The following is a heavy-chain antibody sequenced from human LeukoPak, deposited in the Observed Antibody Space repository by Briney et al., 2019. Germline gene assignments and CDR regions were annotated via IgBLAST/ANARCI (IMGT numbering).Heavy chain of an antibody. V-gene: IGHV1-18*01. CDR3: ARAPITIFGVVSIDY. Sequence: ASVKVSCKASGYTFTSYGISWVRQAPGQGLEWMGWISGYNGNTNYAQKFQGRVTMTRDTSTSTVYMELSSLRSEDTAVYYCARAPITIFGVVSIDYWGQGTLVTVSS. CDR2: ISGYNGNT. CDR1: GYTFTSYG. J-gene: IGHJ4*02. D-gene: IGHD3-3*01.